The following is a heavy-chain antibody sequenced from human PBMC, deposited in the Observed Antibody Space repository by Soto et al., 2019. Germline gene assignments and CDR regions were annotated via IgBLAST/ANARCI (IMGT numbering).Heavy chain of an antibody. CDR1: GFTFSSYS. Sequence: VGSLRLSCAASGFTFSSYSMNWVRQAPGKGLEWVSSISSSSSYIYYADSVKGRFTISRDNAKNSLYLQMNSLRAEDTAVYYCASYSGSYGWFDPWGQGTLVTVSS. CDR2: ISSSSSYI. D-gene: IGHD1-26*01. V-gene: IGHV3-21*01. J-gene: IGHJ5*02. CDR3: ASYSGSYGWFDP.